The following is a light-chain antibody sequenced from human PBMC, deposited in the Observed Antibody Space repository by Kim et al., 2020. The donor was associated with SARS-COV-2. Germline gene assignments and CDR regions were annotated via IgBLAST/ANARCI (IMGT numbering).Light chain of an antibody. CDR2: DAS. CDR1: QSISSW. V-gene: IGKV1-5*01. CDR3: QQYKSYSIT. J-gene: IGKJ5*01. Sequence: ASVGDRVTINSRASQSISSWWSLYQQKPGKAPNLRIYDASSLESGVPSMFSGSGSGTEFTLTISSLQPDDFATYYCQQYKSYSITFGQGTRLEIK.